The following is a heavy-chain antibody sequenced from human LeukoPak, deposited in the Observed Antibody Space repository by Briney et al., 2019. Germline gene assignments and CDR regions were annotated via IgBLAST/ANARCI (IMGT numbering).Heavy chain of an antibody. CDR1: GGTFSSYA. J-gene: IGHJ5*02. D-gene: IGHD6-13*01. CDR2: IIPIFGTA. Sequence: ASVKVSCKASGGTFSSYAISWVRQAPGQGLEWMGGIIPIFGTANYAQKFQGRVTITADESTSTAYMELSSLRSDDTAVYYCARGPIAAAGTWHNWFDPWGQGTLVTVSS. CDR3: ARGPIAAAGTWHNWFDP. V-gene: IGHV1-69*01.